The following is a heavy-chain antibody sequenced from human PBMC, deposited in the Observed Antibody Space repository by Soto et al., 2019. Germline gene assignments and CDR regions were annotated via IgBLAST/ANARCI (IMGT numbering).Heavy chain of an antibody. J-gene: IGHJ4*02. CDR3: ARHRYSYGVYYFDY. Sequence: TLSLTCTVSGGSVSSGSYYWSWIRQPPGKGLEWIGYIYYSGSTNYNPSLTSRVTISVDTSKNQFSLKLSSVTAADTAVYYCARHRYSYGVYYFDYWGQGTLVTVSS. CDR2: IYYSGST. D-gene: IGHD5-18*01. CDR1: GGSVSSGSYY. V-gene: IGHV4-61*01.